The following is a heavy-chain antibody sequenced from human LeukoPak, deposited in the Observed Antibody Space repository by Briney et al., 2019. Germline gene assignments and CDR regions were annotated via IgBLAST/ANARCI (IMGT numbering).Heavy chain of an antibody. Sequence: GGSLRLSCAASGFTFGSYSMNWVRQAPGKGLEWVSSISSSSSYTYYADSVKGRFTISRDNAKNSLYLQMNSLRAEDTAVYYCARDSILEWLLPQYYYYYMDVWGKGTTVTASS. J-gene: IGHJ6*03. V-gene: IGHV3-21*01. CDR2: ISSSSSYT. CDR3: ARDSILEWLLPQYYYYYMDV. CDR1: GFTFGSYS. D-gene: IGHD3-3*01.